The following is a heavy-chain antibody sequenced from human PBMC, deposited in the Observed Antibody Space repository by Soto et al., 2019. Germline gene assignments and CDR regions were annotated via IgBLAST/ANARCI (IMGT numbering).Heavy chain of an antibody. CDR2: MNPNSGDT. CDR1: GNTFTNYD. J-gene: IGHJ5*02. D-gene: IGHD4-17*01. V-gene: IGHV1-8*01. CDR3: ARGVKYGAYSRWFDP. Sequence: GASVKVSCKASGNTFTNYDINWVRQATGQGLEYLGWMNPNSGDTAYVQKFRGRVTMTWDTSITTAYMELRSLRSEDTAVYFCARGVKYGAYSRWFDPWGQGTLVTVSS.